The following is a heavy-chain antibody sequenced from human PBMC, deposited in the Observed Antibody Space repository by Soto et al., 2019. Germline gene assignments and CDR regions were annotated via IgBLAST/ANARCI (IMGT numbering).Heavy chain of an antibody. J-gene: IGHJ4*02. Sequence: EVQLVESGGGLVQPGRSLRLSCAASGFTFADYAMHWVRQAPGKGLEWVSGINWKSGSIGYAVSVKGRFTISRDNAKNAQYLQMNGLRAEDTALYYFAKDSNFDFWCGYDSWGQGTLVIVSS. CDR3: AKDSNFDFWCGYDS. D-gene: IGHD3-3*01. CDR1: GFTFADYA. CDR2: INWKSGSI. V-gene: IGHV3-9*01.